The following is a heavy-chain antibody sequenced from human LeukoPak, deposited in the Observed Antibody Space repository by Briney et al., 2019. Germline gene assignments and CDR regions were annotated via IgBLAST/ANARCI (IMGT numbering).Heavy chain of an antibody. CDR2: ISSSSSYI. D-gene: IGHD1-26*01. CDR1: GFTFSSYS. J-gene: IGHJ4*02. Sequence: PGGSLRLSCAASGFTFSSYSMNWVRQAPGKGLEWVSSISSSSSYIYYADSVKGRFTISRDNAKNSLYLQMNSLRAEDTAVYYCARDLSPYGSSLNDYWGQGTLVTVSS. CDR3: ARDLSPYGSSLNDY. V-gene: IGHV3-21*01.